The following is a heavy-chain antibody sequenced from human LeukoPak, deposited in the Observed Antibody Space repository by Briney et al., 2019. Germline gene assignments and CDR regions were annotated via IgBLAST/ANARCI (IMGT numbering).Heavy chain of an antibody. J-gene: IGHJ4*02. Sequence: GGSLRLSCAASGFTVSSNEMSWVGQAPGKGLEWVSSISSGSTYYADSRKGRFTISRDNSKNTLHLQMNSLRAEDTAVYYCKKDDCSGGSCYPTRGFDYWGQGTLVTVSS. CDR1: GFTVSSNE. CDR2: ISSGST. D-gene: IGHD2-15*01. V-gene: IGHV3-38-3*01. CDR3: KKDDCSGGSCYPTRGFDY.